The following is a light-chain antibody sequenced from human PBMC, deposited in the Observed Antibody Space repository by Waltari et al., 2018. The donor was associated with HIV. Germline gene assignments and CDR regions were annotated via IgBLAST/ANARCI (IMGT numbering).Light chain of an antibody. CDR2: KAS. Sequence: DIQMTQSPSTLSASVGDRVTITCRASHSIRTYLAWYQQQPGKAPKLLINKASTLESGVPPRFSGSGSGTEFTLSIGSLQPDDCATYYCQQHSTYPWTFGQGTKVEIK. V-gene: IGKV1-5*03. CDR3: QQHSTYPWT. J-gene: IGKJ1*01. CDR1: HSIRTY.